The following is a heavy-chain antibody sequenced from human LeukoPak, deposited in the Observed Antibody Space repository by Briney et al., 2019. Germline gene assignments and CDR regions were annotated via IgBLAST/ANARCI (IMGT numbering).Heavy chain of an antibody. CDR1: GGSINSGNYY. V-gene: IGHV4-31*03. CDR2: IYYSGST. CDR3: ARSSGQSDY. Sequence: SETQSLTRSVSGGSINSGNYYWSWIRQHPGKGLEYIGYIYYSGSTYYNPSLKSRLTISVDTSKNQFSLKLSSVTAADTAVYYCARSSGQSDYWGQGTLVTVSS. D-gene: IGHD3-3*01. J-gene: IGHJ4*02.